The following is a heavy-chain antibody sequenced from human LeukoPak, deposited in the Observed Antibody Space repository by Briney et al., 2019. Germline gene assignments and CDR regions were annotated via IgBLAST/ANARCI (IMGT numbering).Heavy chain of an antibody. Sequence: GASVKVSCKSSGYTFTSYAMHWVRQAPGQGLEWMGWINAGNGNRQYSQKFLGRVTITSDTSANTSIAYMELSSLRSEDTAVYYCARRGLMDGMDLWGQGTTVTVSS. D-gene: IGHD2-8*01. CDR2: INAGNGNR. V-gene: IGHV1-3*01. J-gene: IGHJ6*02. CDR1: GYTFTSYA. CDR3: ARRGLMDGMDL.